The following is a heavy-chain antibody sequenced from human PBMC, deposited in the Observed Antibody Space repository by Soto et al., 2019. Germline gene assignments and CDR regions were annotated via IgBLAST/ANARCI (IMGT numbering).Heavy chain of an antibody. D-gene: IGHD6-13*01. CDR2: IIPILGIA. CDR1: GGTFSSYT. CDR3: ARDGDSSSCLYYYYYGMDV. J-gene: IGHJ6*02. Sequence: QVQLVQSGAEVKKPGSSVKVSCKASGGTFSSYTISWVRQAPGQGLEWMGRIIPILGIANYAQKFQGRVTITADKSTSTAYMELSSLRSEDTAVYYCARDGDSSSCLYYYYYGMDVWGQGTTVTVSS. V-gene: IGHV1-69*08.